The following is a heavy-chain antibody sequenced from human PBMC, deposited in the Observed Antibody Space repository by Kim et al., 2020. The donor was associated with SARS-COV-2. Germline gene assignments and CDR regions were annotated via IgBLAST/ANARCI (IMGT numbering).Heavy chain of an antibody. Sequence: GGSLRLSWPGAGCRFRSRSIGHASQVRHKCVEWMASVANNNNPYYADSVKGRFTVSRDITKDTLYLQMNSLRADDTALYYCAKDHPSSGWPTFDSWGQGTLVAVSS. D-gene: IGHD6-19*01. CDR3: AKDHPSSGWPTFDS. J-gene: IGHJ4*02. CDR2: VANNNNP. V-gene: IGHV3-23*05. CDR1: GCRFRSRS.